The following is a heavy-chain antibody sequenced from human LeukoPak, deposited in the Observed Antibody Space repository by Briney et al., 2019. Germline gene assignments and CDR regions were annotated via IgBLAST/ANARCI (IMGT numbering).Heavy chain of an antibody. V-gene: IGHV3-21*01. CDR1: GFTFSSFS. CDR2: ITSSSGYI. CDR3: ARDRYYYDSSGYYEDDASDI. D-gene: IGHD3-22*01. Sequence: GGSLRLSCAASGFTFSSFSMNWVRQAPGKGLEWVSSITSSSGYIYYADSVKGRFTISRDNAKNSLYLQMNSLRAEDTAVYYCARDRYYYDSSGYYEDDASDIWGQGTMVTVSS. J-gene: IGHJ3*02.